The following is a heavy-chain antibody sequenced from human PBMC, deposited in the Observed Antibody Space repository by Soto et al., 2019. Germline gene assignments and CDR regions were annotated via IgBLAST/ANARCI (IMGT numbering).Heavy chain of an antibody. CDR1: GFTFSGYE. CDR3: ARLAAQADCGAFDI. D-gene: IGHD6-6*01. V-gene: IGHV3-48*03. J-gene: IGHJ3*02. Sequence: PGGSLRLSCAASGFTFSGYEMNWVRQAPGKGLEWVSYISSSGSTIYYADSVKGRFTISRDNAKNSLYLQMNSLRAEDTAVYYCARLAAQADCGAFDIWGQGTMVTVSS. CDR2: ISSSGSTI.